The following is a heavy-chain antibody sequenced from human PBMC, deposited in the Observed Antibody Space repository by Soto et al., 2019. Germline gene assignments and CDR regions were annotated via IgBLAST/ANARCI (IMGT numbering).Heavy chain of an antibody. D-gene: IGHD2-21*02. J-gene: IGHJ4*02. CDR3: AREGGDYNNYADY. Sequence: LGESLKISCKASGYNVISYWIAWVRQMPGKVLEWMGIIYPGDSDSTYSPSFEGQVTFSVDKSITTAYLQSISLNASDTAMYHSAREGGDYNNYADYSGQGTLVTVSS. V-gene: IGHV5-51*01. CDR2: IYPGDSDS. CDR1: GYNVISYW.